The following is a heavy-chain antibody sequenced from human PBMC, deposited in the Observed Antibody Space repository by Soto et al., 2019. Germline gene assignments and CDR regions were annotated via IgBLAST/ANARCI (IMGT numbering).Heavy chain of an antibody. CDR3: ARNWNLALVPAAYFDS. CDR2: VYYTGTT. J-gene: IGHJ4*02. D-gene: IGHD2-2*01. V-gene: IGHV4-39*01. Sequence: TETLSLTCNVSNFSVLTSIYYWAWIRQPPGKGLEWVGTVYYTGTTYYNPSLQSRVTISIDTSKNQFSLNLNSVTAADTAVYYCARNWNLALVPAAYFDSWGQGTLVTVSS. CDR1: NFSVLTSIYY.